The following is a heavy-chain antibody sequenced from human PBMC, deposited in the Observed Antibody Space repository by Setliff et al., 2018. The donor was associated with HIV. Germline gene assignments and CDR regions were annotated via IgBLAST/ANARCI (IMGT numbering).Heavy chain of an antibody. J-gene: IGHJ6*03. D-gene: IGHD2-15*01. CDR1: GGSISSSSYC. CDR2: IYYSGST. V-gene: IGHV4-39*07. CDR3: ARVAARYCSGGSCYSGYYYYYMDV. Sequence: SETLSLTCSVSGGSISSSSYCWGWIRQPPGKGLEWIGSIYYSGSTYYNPSLESRVTISVDTSKNQFSLKLSSVTAADTAVYYCARVAARYCSGGSCYSGYYYYYMDVWGKGTTVTAP.